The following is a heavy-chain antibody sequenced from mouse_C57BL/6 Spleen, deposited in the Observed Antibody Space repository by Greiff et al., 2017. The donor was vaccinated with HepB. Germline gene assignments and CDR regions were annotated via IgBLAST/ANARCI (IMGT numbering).Heavy chain of an antibody. CDR3: ARDPGGLRYAMDY. Sequence: EVQLVESGPGLVKPSQSLSLTCSVTGYSITSGYYWNWIRQFPGNKLEWMGYISYDGSNNYKPSLKNRISITRDTSKNQFFLKLNSVTTEDTATYYCARDPGGLRYAMDYWGQGTSVTVSS. CDR2: ISYDGSN. V-gene: IGHV3-6*01. CDR1: GYSITSGYY. D-gene: IGHD1-1*01. J-gene: IGHJ4*01.